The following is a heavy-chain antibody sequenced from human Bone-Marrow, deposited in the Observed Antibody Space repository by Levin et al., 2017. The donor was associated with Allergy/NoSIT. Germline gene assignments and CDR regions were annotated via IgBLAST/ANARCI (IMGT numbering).Heavy chain of an antibody. CDR3: ARDYYDYVWGSYRLGGMDV. Sequence: SETLSLTCTVSGGSISSYYWSWIRQPPGKGLEWIGYIYYSGSTNYNPSLKSRVTISVDTSKNQFSLKLSSVTAADTAVYYCARDYYDYVWGSYRLGGMDVWGQGTTVTVSS. J-gene: IGHJ6*02. CDR2: IYYSGST. CDR1: GGSISSYY. D-gene: IGHD3-16*02. V-gene: IGHV4-59*01.